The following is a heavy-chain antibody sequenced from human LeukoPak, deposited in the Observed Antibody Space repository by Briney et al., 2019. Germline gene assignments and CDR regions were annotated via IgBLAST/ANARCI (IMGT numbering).Heavy chain of an antibody. CDR1: GFTFSSYA. V-gene: IGHV3-30-3*01. J-gene: IGHJ4*02. D-gene: IGHD6-19*01. CDR3: ATAAVAGTPFDY. Sequence: GSLRLSCAASGFTFSSYAMHWVRQAPGKGLEWVAVISYDGSNKYYADSVKGRFTISRDNSKNMLYLQMNSLRAEDTAVYYCATAAVAGTPFDYWGQGTLVTVSS. CDR2: ISYDGSNK.